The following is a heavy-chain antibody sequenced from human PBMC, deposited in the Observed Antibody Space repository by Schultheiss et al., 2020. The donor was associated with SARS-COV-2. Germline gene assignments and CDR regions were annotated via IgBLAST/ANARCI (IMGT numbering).Heavy chain of an antibody. D-gene: IGHD4-17*01. V-gene: IGHV3-74*01. CDR3: ARDQDYGDDFDY. J-gene: IGHJ4*02. Sequence: GESLKISCAASGFTFSSYWMHWVRQAPGKGLVWVSRINSDGSSTSYADSVKGRFTISRDNAKNTLYLQMNSLRAEDTAVSYCARDQDYGDDFDYWGQGTLVTVSS. CDR2: INSDGSST. CDR1: GFTFSSYW.